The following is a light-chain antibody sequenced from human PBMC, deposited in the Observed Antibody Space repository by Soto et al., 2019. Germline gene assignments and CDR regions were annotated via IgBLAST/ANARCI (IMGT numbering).Light chain of an antibody. Sequence: QSVLTQPASVSGSPGQSITIYCTGTTNDIGGFNAVSWYRRHSGTAPRLLIYEVTNRPSGVSDRFSGSKSGITASLTISGLQADDEADYFCFSYTRSSTWIFGGGTKLTVL. CDR1: TNDIGGFNA. CDR2: EVT. V-gene: IGLV2-14*01. J-gene: IGLJ2*01. CDR3: FSYTRSSTWI.